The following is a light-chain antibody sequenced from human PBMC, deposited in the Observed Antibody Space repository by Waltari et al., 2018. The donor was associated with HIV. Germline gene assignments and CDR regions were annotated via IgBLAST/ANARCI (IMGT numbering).Light chain of an antibody. CDR1: SGHSNYA. CDR3: CSYGGRRI. Sequence: QLVLTQSPSASASLGASVKLTCTLSSGHSNYAIAWHQQQPGKGPRYLMKLKSDGSHIKGDGTPDRFSGSKSGNTASLTISGLQPEDEADYHCCSYGGRRIFAGGTKLTVL. V-gene: IGLV4-69*01. CDR2: LKSDGSH. J-gene: IGLJ2*01.